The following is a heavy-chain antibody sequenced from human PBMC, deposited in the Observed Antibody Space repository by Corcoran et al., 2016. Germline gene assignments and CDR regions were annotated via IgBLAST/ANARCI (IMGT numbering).Heavy chain of an antibody. Sequence: QVQLVQSGAEVKKPGASVKVSCKASGYTFTSYGISWVRQAPGQGLEWMGWISAYNGNTNYAQKLQGSVTMTTDTSTSTAYMELRSLRSDDTAVYYCARDLARIAVAGTGWFDPWGQGTLVTVSS. V-gene: IGHV1-18*01. CDR2: ISAYNGNT. CDR3: ARDLARIAVAGTGWFDP. CDR1: GYTFTSYG. J-gene: IGHJ5*02. D-gene: IGHD6-19*01.